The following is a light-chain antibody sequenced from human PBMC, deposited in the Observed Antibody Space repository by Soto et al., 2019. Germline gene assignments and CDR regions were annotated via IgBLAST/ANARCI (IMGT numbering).Light chain of an antibody. V-gene: IGLV2-14*01. Sequence: QSALTQPASVSGSPGQSITISCTGTSSDVGGYNYVSWYQQHPGKAPKLMIFEVNNRPSGVSNRFSGSNSGNTASLTISGLQAEDEADYYCSSFTNSKTGVFGGGTKLTVL. CDR2: EVN. CDR3: SSFTNSKTGV. J-gene: IGLJ3*02. CDR1: SSDVGGYNY.